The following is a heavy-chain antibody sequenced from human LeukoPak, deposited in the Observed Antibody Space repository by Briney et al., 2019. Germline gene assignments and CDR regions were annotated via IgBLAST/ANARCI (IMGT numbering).Heavy chain of an antibody. D-gene: IGHD5-12*01. J-gene: IGHJ4*02. Sequence: GGSLRLSCAASGFTFKSYAMSWVRQAPGKGLEWVSGISGGGGSTYYADSVKGRFTISRDNSKKKLYLQMNSLRAEDTAVYYCAKDSRGYSGYDFDSWGRGSPVTVSS. CDR3: AKDSRGYSGYDFDS. CDR2: ISGGGGST. V-gene: IGHV3-23*01. CDR1: GFTFKSYA.